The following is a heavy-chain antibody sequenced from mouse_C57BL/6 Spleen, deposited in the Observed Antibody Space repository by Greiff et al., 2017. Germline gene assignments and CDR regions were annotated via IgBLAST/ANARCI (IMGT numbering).Heavy chain of an antibody. J-gene: IGHJ4*01. CDR1: GYTFTSYW. Sequence: QVQLQQPGAELVKPGASVKLSCKASGYTFTSYWMQWVKQRPGQGLEWIGEIDPSDSYTNYNQKFQGKATLTVDTSSSTAYMQLSRLTSEDSAVYYCAREGVLYAMDYWGQGTSVTVSS. CDR3: AREGVLYAMDY. V-gene: IGHV1-50*01. CDR2: IDPSDSYT.